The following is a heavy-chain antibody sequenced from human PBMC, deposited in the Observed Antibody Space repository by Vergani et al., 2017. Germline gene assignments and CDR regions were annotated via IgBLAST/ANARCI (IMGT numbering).Heavy chain of an antibody. V-gene: IGHV3-23*01. Sequence: EVQLLESGGGLVQPGGSLRLSCEASGFSFPGYAMSWVRQAPGKGLEWVSSVSGSSATPYYADSVKGRFTISRDNSKNTLYLQMNSLRAEDTAVYYCAKTSXYDFWSGYYMGLDYWGQGTLVTVSS. CDR2: VSGSSATP. CDR3: AKTSXYDFWSGYYMGLDY. D-gene: IGHD3-3*01. J-gene: IGHJ4*02. CDR1: GFSFPGYA.